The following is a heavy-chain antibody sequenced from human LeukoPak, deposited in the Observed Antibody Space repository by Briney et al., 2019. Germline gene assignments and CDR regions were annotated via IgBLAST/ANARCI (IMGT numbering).Heavy chain of an antibody. J-gene: IGHJ5*02. CDR1: GGSISSYY. CDR2: IYYSGST. Sequence: PSETLSLTCTFSGGSISSYYWSWIRQPPGKGLEWIGYIYYSGSTNYSPSLMSRVTISVDTSKNQFSLKLSSVTAADTAVYYWASLVTTVTASWFDPWGQGTLVTVSS. CDR3: ASLVTTVTASWFDP. D-gene: IGHD4-11*01. V-gene: IGHV4-59*01.